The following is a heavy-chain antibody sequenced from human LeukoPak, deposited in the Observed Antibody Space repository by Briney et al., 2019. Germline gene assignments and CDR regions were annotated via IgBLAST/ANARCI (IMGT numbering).Heavy chain of an antibody. V-gene: IGHV1-46*01. Sequence: ASVKVSCKASGYTFTSYGISWVRQAPGQGLEWMGIINPSSGYTNYAQKFQGRVTMTRDTSTSTLYMELSSLRSDDTAVYYCARGGSSGFYPPGFWGQGILVTVSS. CDR3: ARGGSSGFYPPGF. D-gene: IGHD3-22*01. J-gene: IGHJ4*02. CDR2: INPSSGYT. CDR1: GYTFTSYG.